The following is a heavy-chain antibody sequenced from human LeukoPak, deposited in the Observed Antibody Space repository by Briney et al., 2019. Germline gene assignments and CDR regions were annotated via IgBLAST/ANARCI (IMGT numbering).Heavy chain of an antibody. CDR3: ARDPRGAAGTYGMDV. CDR2: ISSSSNYV. CDR1: EFTFSSYS. D-gene: IGHD6-13*01. Sequence: GGSLRLSCAASEFTFSSYSMNWVRQAPGKGLEWVSSISSSSNYVFYADSVKGRITISRDNAKNSLYLQINSLRAEDTAVYYCARDPRGAAGTYGMDVWGQGTTVTVSS. V-gene: IGHV3-21*04. J-gene: IGHJ6*02.